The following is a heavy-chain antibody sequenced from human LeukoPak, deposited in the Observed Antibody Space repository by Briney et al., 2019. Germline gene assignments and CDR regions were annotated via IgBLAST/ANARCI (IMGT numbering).Heavy chain of an antibody. CDR3: AKSKDNPLYYFDN. CDR1: GFTFSNYD. Sequence: PGRSLRLSCAASGFTFSNYDMHWVRQAPGKGLEWVAVIWYDGTNNYYADSVKGRFTIPRDNSKNTLYLQMNSLRAEDTAVYYCAKSKDNPLYYFDNWGQGTLVTVSS. CDR2: IWYDGTNN. V-gene: IGHV3-33*06. J-gene: IGHJ4*02.